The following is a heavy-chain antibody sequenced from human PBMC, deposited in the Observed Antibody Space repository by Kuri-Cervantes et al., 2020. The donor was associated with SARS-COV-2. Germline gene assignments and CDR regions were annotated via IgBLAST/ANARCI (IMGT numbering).Heavy chain of an antibody. V-gene: IGHV3-21*01. CDR1: GFTFSSCS. J-gene: IGHJ4*02. CDR2: ISSSSSYI. CDR3: ARDRISSGWYVGYYFDY. Sequence: GESLKISCAASGFTFSSCSMNWVRQAPGKGLEWVSSISSSSSYIYYADSVKGRFTISRDNAKNSLYLQMNSLRAEDTAVYYCARDRISSGWYVGYYFDYWGQGTLVTVSS. D-gene: IGHD6-19*01.